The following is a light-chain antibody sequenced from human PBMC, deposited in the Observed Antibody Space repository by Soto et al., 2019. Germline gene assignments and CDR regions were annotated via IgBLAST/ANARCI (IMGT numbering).Light chain of an antibody. CDR3: QQRSNWPPIT. CDR1: QSVSSY. CDR2: DAS. Sequence: ETVLTQSPATLSLTPCDRATLSCRSSQSVSSYLAWYQQKPGQAPRLLIYDASNRATGIPARFSGSGSGTDFTLTISSLEPEDFAVYYCQQRSNWPPITFGQGTRLEIK. V-gene: IGKV3-11*01. J-gene: IGKJ5*01.